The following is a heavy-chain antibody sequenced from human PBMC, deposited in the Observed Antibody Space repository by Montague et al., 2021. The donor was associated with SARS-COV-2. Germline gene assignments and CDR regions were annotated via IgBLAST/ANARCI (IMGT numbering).Heavy chain of an antibody. Sequence: SETLSLTCAVYGGSLSGYYWIWIRQPPEKGLEWIGEISHSANTKYNPSLKSPVTISIDTSKNQFSLKMTSVTAADTATYYCASGIYPSGSYYDRYYYGLNIWGPGNTVVVSS. D-gene: IGHD3-10*01. CDR3: ASGIYPSGSYYDRYYYGLNI. J-gene: IGHJ6*02. V-gene: IGHV4-34*01. CDR2: ISHSANT. CDR1: GGSLSGYY.